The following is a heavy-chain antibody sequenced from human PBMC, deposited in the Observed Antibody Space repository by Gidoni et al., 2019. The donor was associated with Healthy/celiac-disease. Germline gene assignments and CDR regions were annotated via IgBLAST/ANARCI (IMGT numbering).Heavy chain of an antibody. CDR2: INSDGSST. Sequence: EVQLVESGGGLVQPGGSRRLSCAASGFTFSSYWMHWVRQAPGQGLVGVSRINSDGSSTSYADSVKGRFTISRDNAKNTLYLQMNSLRAEDTAVYYCARDLGGGLGYWGQGTLVTVSS. V-gene: IGHV3-74*01. J-gene: IGHJ4*02. CDR1: GFTFSSYW. D-gene: IGHD3-16*01. CDR3: ARDLGGGLGY.